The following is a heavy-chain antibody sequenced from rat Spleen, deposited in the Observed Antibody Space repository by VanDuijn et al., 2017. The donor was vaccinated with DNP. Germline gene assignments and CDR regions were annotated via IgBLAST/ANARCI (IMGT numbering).Heavy chain of an antibody. CDR3: ATGVYGGYEDWFAY. V-gene: IGHV5S13*01. J-gene: IGHJ3*01. D-gene: IGHD1-11*01. CDR2: ISTSGEYT. CDR1: GFPFSDYG. Sequence: EVQLVESGGGLVQPGRSLRLSCAASGFPFSDYGMAWVRQAPTKGLEWVASISTSGEYTHYRDSVKGRFTISRDNAKDTQYLHMDSLRAEDTATYYCATGVYGGYEDWFAYWGPGTLVTVSS.